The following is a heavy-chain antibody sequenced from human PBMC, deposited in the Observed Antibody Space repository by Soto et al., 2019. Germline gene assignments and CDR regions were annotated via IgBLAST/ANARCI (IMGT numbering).Heavy chain of an antibody. CDR2: AHHSGRT. J-gene: IGHJ4*02. V-gene: IGHV4-4*02. CDR3: ARSEATGLDY. D-gene: IGHD1-26*01. CDR1: GGSMTSSNW. Sequence: QVQLQESGPGLVKPSGTLSLTCTVSGGSMTSSNWWNSDRQSPGKGLEWIGEAHHSGRTNYNPSLKSRVTISVDKSKNHFALKLSSVTAADTAVYYCARSEATGLDYWGQGTLVTVSS.